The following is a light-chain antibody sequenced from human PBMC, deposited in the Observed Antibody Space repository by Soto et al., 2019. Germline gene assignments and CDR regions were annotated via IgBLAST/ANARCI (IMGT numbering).Light chain of an antibody. CDR1: QSVRTN. CDR2: YSS. CDR3: QQYNSYPWT. V-gene: IGKV3D-15*01. Sequence: MMTQFPDTVSVTPGETVTLSCGASQSVRTNLAWYQQRPGQAPRLLIHYSSTRATDVPARFSGSGSGTNFTLAISSLQSEDFATYYCQQYNSYPWTFGQGTKVDIK. J-gene: IGKJ1*01.